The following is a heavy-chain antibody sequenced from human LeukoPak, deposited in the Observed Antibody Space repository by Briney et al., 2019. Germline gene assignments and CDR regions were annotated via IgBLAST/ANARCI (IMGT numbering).Heavy chain of an antibody. CDR2: IGSNGGAT. D-gene: IGHD3-22*01. CDR1: GFTFSSYP. J-gene: IGHJ4*02. V-gene: IGHV3-64*02. Sequence: GSLRLSCAASGFTFSSYPMHWVRQAPGKGLEYVSAIGSNGGATYYADFVEGRFTISRDNSKNTLYLQMGSLRPEDMAVYYCARLTSGYYDYWGQGTLVTVSS. CDR3: ARLTSGYYDY.